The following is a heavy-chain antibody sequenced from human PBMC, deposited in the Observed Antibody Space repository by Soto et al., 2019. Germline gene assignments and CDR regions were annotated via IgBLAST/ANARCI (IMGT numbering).Heavy chain of an antibody. Sequence: QVQLVAPGGGVVQPGRSLRLSFAASGCTFSNHGRHWFRQAPGKGLEWVAVPSYDHNEYYADSVKGRFPVARDSSNNTLYLQMNSLRVEDTAVYYCAKGWSNEGMDVWGQGTTVTVSS. CDR3: AKGWSNEGMDV. D-gene: IGHD1-1*01. J-gene: IGHJ6*02. V-gene: IGHV3-30*18. CDR1: GCTFSNHG. CDR2: PSYDHNE.